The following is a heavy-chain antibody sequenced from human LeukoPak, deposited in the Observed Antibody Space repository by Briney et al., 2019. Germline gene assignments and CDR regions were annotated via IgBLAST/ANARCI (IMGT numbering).Heavy chain of an antibody. CDR3: ARLHYYASSGSLFDY. Sequence: GESLKISCKGSGYSFSNYWIGWVRQMPGKGLECMEIIYPGDSETKYSPSFQGQVTISADRSISTAYLQWSSLKASDTAMYYCARLHYYASSGSLFDYWGQGTLVTVSS. CDR1: GYSFSNYW. V-gene: IGHV5-51*01. CDR2: IYPGDSET. D-gene: IGHD3-22*01. J-gene: IGHJ4*02.